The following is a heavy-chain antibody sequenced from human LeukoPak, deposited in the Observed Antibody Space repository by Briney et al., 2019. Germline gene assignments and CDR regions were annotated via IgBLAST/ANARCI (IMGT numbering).Heavy chain of an antibody. J-gene: IGHJ6*03. V-gene: IGHV4-39*01. Sequence: PSETLSLTCTVSGGSISSSSYYWGWIRQPPGKGLEWIGSIYYSGSTYYNPSLKSRVTIPADTSKNQFSLKLSSVTAADTAVYYCARQDCSGGSCYLYYYYYYYMDVWGKGTTVTVSS. CDR1: GGSISSSSYY. CDR3: ARQDCSGGSCYLYYYYYYYMDV. CDR2: IYYSGST. D-gene: IGHD2-15*01.